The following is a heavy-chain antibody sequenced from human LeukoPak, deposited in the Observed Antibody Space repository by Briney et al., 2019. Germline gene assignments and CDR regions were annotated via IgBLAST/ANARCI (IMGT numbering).Heavy chain of an antibody. V-gene: IGHV3-48*01. Sequence: GGSLRLSCGASGFTFSSYSMNWVRQAPGKGLEWVSYIRTSPSVTNYADSVKGRFTVSRDNVENLVFLQMSSLRVEDTAVYYCVRDHRWAFDYWGQGTLVTVSS. CDR1: GFTFSSYS. J-gene: IGHJ4*02. CDR3: VRDHRWAFDY. CDR2: IRTSPSVT.